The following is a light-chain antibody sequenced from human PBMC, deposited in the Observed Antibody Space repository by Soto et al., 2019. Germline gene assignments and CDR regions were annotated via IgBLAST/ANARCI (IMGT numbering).Light chain of an antibody. CDR1: QSVSSR. V-gene: IGKV3-20*01. J-gene: IGKJ1*01. CDR3: QQYGSSPAT. Sequence: EIVMTQSPGTLSLSPGERATLSCRASQSVSSRLAWYQQKPGQAPRLLISGASSRATGIPDRFSGSGSGTDFTLTISRLEPEDFAVYYCQQYGSSPATFGQGTKVDI. CDR2: GAS.